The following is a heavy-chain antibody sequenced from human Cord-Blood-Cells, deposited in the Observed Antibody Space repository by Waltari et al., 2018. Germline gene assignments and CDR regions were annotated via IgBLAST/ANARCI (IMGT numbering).Heavy chain of an antibody. V-gene: IGHV1-69*01. J-gene: IGHJ2*01. Sequence: QVQLVQSGAEVKKPGSSVKVSCKASGGTFSSYAISWVRQAPGQGLEWMGVNIPIFGTANYAQKFQGRVTITADESTSTAYMELSSLRSEDTAVYYCATLGYCSGGSCYSYRYFDLWGRGTLVTVSS. D-gene: IGHD2-15*01. CDR2: NIPIFGTA. CDR3: ATLGYCSGGSCYSYRYFDL. CDR1: GGTFSSYA.